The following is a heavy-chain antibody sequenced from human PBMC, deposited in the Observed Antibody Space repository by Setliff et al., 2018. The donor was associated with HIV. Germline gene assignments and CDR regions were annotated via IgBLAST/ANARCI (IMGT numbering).Heavy chain of an antibody. D-gene: IGHD2-21*01. CDR2: IYYSGST. CDR1: GGSISNSRYY. V-gene: IGHV4-39*07. J-gene: IGHJ1*01. Sequence: SETPSLTCTVSGGSISNSRYYWSWIRQPPGKGLEWIGSIYYSGSTYYNPSLKSRVTISVDTSKNQFSLKLSSVTAADTAVYYCARSLWLGDIQHWGQGTLVTVSS. CDR3: ARSLWLGDIQH.